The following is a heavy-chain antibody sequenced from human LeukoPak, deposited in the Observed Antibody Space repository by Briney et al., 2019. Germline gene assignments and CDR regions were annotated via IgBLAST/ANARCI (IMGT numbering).Heavy chain of an antibody. CDR3: AKRTGVTELHFDH. Sequence: GGSLRLSCAVSGCIFSSYAMNWVRQAPGKGLEWVSGISGGGGVTYYADSVKGRFTISRDNSKSTLYLQMNSLRGDDTAIYYCAKRTGVTELHFDHWGQGTLVTVSS. D-gene: IGHD1-7*01. J-gene: IGHJ4*02. CDR2: ISGGGGVT. CDR1: GCIFSSYA. V-gene: IGHV3-23*01.